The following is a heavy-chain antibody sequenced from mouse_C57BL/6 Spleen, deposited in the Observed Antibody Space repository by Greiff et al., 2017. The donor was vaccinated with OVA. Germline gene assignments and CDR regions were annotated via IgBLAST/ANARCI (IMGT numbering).Heavy chain of an antibody. V-gene: IGHV5-17*01. CDR1: GFTFSDYG. CDR2: ISSGSSTI. CDR3: ARIPYYYGSSYPAWFAY. D-gene: IGHD1-1*01. Sequence: DVQLVESGGGLVKPGGSLKLSCAASGFTFSDYGMHWVRQAPEKGLEWVAYISSGSSTIYYADTVKGRFTISRDNAKNTLFLQMTSLRSEDTAMYYCARIPYYYGSSYPAWFAYWGQGTLVTVSA. J-gene: IGHJ3*01.